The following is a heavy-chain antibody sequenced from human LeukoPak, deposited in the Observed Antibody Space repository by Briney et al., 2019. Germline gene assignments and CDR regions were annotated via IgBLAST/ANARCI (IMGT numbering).Heavy chain of an antibody. CDR2: ISSGSSFI. CDR1: GFTFGSYA. J-gene: IGHJ5*02. V-gene: IGHV3-21*01. CDR3: VRDQGGERWFDP. Sequence: PGGSLRLSCAASGFTFGSYAMNWVRQAPGKGLGWVSSISSGSSFIYYADSVKGRFTIARDNAKNSLYLQMNSLRPEDTAIYYCVRDQGGERWFDPRGQGTLVTVSS. D-gene: IGHD3-16*01.